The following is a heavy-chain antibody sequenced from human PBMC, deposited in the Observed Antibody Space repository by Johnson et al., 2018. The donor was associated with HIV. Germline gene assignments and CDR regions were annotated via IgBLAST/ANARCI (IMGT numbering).Heavy chain of an antibody. Sequence: MQLVESGGGLVQPGGSLRLSCAASGFTFTSYWMSWVRQAPGKGLEWVANIKQDGSEKYYADSVKGRFTISRDNSKKTLYLQMNSLTAEDTAVYYCTGENGLGESSLVFDIWGQGTMVTVSS. D-gene: IGHD3-16*02. J-gene: IGHJ3*02. V-gene: IGHV3-7*01. CDR3: TGENGLGESSLVFDI. CDR1: GFTFTSYW. CDR2: IKQDGSEK.